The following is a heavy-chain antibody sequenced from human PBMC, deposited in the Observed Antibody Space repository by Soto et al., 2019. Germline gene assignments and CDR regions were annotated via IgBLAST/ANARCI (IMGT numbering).Heavy chain of an antibody. J-gene: IGHJ4*02. D-gene: IGHD3-16*01. V-gene: IGHV1-8*01. Sequence: GASVNVSCKASGDTFTTYDINWVRQATGHGLEWMGWINPNSGNIGYAQRFQGRFTISRDNAKNSLYLQVNSLRADDTAVYYCARESFGATFSSGLSHFDYCGQGTLVTVSS. CDR1: GDTFTTYD. CDR2: INPNSGNI. CDR3: ARESFGATFSSGLSHFDY.